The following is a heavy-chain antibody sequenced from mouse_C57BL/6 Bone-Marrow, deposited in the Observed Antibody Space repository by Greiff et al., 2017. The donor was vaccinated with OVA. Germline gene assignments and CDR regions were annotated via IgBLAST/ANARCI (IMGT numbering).Heavy chain of an antibody. D-gene: IGHD1-1*01. V-gene: IGHV5-17*01. CDR3: ARPPYYYGSSYWFAY. Sequence: EVQGVESGGGLVKPGGSLKLSCAASGFTFSDYGMHWVRQAPEKGLEWVAYISSGSSTIYYADTVKGRFTISRDNAKNTLFLQMTSLRSEDTAMYYCARPPYYYGSSYWFAYWGQGTLVTVSA. CDR2: ISSGSSTI. J-gene: IGHJ3*01. CDR1: GFTFSDYG.